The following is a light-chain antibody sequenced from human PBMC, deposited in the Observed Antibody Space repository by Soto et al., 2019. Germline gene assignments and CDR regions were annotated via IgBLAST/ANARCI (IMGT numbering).Light chain of an antibody. CDR2: RNN. Sequence: QSVLTQPPSASGTPGQRVTISCSGSSSNIESNFIYWYQQLPGTATKLLIYRNNERPSGVPDRFSGSKSGTSASLAISGLRSEDEADYHCAAWDDSLSGVVFGGGTKLTVL. J-gene: IGLJ2*01. CDR3: AAWDDSLSGVV. CDR1: SSNIESNF. V-gene: IGLV1-47*01.